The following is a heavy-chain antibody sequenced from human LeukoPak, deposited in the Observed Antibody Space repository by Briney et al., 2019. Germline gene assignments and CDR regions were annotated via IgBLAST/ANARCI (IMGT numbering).Heavy chain of an antibody. D-gene: IGHD4-23*01. Sequence: SETLSLTCAVSGYSISSGYYWGWVRQPPGKGLEWIGTIYHSGYTYYNPSLKSRVTISVDTSKNQFSLKLSSVTAADTAVYYCARRGIFYGGKAFDIWGQGTMVTVSS. J-gene: IGHJ3*02. CDR3: ARRGIFYGGKAFDI. CDR2: IYHSGYT. V-gene: IGHV4-38-2*01. CDR1: GYSISSGYY.